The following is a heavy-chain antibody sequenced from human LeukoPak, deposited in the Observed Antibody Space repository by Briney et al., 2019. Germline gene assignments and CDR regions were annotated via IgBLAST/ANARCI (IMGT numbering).Heavy chain of an antibody. CDR3: ARLLQPSDY. CDR2: INHSGST. CDR1: GGSFSGYY. D-gene: IGHD3-10*01. J-gene: IGHJ4*02. Sequence: PSETLSLTCAVYGGSFSGYYWSWIRQPPGKGLEWIGEINHSGSTNYNPSLKSRVTISVDTSKNQFSLKLSSVTAADTAVYYCARLLQPSDYWGQGTLVTVSS. V-gene: IGHV4-34*01.